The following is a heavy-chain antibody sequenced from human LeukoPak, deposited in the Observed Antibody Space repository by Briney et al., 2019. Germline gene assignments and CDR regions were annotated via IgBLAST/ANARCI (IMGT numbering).Heavy chain of an antibody. D-gene: IGHD1-26*01. CDR1: GGSFSSSY. Sequence: SETLSLTCTVSGGSFSSSYWSWVRQPPGKGLEWIAYIYYTGSTNYNPSLKGRVTISLDTSRNQFSLKLSSVTAADTAVYYCARGTSGSYYGVWFDPWGQGTLVTVSS. CDR3: ARGTSGSYYGVWFDP. J-gene: IGHJ5*02. V-gene: IGHV4-59*01. CDR2: IYYTGST.